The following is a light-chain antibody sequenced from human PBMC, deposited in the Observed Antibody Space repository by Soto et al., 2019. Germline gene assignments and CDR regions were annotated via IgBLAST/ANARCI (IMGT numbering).Light chain of an antibody. Sequence: DIQMTQSPPSLSASVGDRVTITCRASQGIRNFVAWYQQKPGKAPKLLIYAASTLQSGVPSRFSGSGSGTDFTLTITSLQPEDVATYSCQKYSSVPVFGPGTKVEI. CDR1: QGIRNF. CDR3: QKYSSVPV. V-gene: IGKV1-27*01. CDR2: AAS. J-gene: IGKJ3*01.